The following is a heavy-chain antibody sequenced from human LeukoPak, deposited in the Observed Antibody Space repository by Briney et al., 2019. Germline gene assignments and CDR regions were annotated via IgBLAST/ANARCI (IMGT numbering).Heavy chain of an antibody. J-gene: IGHJ4*02. Sequence: GGSLRLSCAASGFSFNTYWMSWVRQAPRKGLEWVGFIRSKAYGGTTEYAASVKGRFTISRDESKSIAYLQMNSLKTEDTAVYYCTRTPDAPAPAWGQGTLVTVSS. CDR2: IRSKAYGGTT. CDR1: GFSFNTYW. D-gene: IGHD2-2*01. V-gene: IGHV3-49*04. CDR3: TRTPDAPAPA.